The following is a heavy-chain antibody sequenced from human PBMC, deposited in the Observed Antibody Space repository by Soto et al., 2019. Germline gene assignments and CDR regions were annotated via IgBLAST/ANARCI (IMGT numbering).Heavy chain of an antibody. CDR2: ISYDGSNK. D-gene: IGHD5-18*01. V-gene: IGHV3-30-3*01. CDR1: GFTFSSYA. J-gene: IGHJ4*02. Sequence: QVQLVESGGGVVQPRRSLRLSCAAPGFTFSSYAMHWVRQAPGKGLEWVAVISYDGSNKYYADSVKGRFTISRDNSKNTLYLQMNSLRAEDTAVYYCARAAGIQLWHYYFDYWGQGTLVTVSS. CDR3: ARAAGIQLWHYYFDY.